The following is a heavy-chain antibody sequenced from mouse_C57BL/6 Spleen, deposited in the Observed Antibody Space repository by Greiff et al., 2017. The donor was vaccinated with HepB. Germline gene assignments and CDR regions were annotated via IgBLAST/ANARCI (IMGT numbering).Heavy chain of an antibody. CDR1: GYTFTSYT. CDR2: INPSSGYT. D-gene: IGHD2-2*01. V-gene: IGHV1-4*01. CDR3: ARVGYLYYFDY. Sequence: VQLQQSGAELARPGASVKMSCKASGYTFTSYTMHWVKQRPGQGLAWIGYINPSSGYTKYNQKFKDKATLTADKSSSTAYMQLSSLTSEDSAVYYCARVGYLYYFDYWGQGTTLTVSS. J-gene: IGHJ2*01.